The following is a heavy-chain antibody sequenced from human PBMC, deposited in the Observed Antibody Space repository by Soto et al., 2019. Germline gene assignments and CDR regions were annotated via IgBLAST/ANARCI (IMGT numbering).Heavy chain of an antibody. J-gene: IGHJ4*02. CDR1: GFTFSSYE. V-gene: IGHV3-48*03. CDR3: GRCSSTSCHLGSDY. D-gene: IGHD2-2*01. Sequence: GGSLRLSCAASGFTFSSYEMNWVRQAPGKGLEWISYISSIGSTIDYADSVKGRFTISRDNAKNSLYLQMNSLRAADTAVYYCGRCSSTSCHLGSDYWGQGTLVTVSS. CDR2: ISSIGSTI.